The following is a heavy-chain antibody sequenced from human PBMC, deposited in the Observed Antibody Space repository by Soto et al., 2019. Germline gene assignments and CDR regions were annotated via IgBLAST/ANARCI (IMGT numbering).Heavy chain of an antibody. D-gene: IGHD6-6*01. J-gene: IGHJ6*02. V-gene: IGHV3-21*01. Sequence: GGSLRLSCAASGFTFSSYSMNWDRQAPGKGLEWVSSISSSSSYIYYADSVKGRFTISRDNAKNSLYLQMNSLRAEDTAVYYCARGRGSSSGMDVWGQGTTVTVSS. CDR3: ARGRGSSSGMDV. CDR2: ISSSSSYI. CDR1: GFTFSSYS.